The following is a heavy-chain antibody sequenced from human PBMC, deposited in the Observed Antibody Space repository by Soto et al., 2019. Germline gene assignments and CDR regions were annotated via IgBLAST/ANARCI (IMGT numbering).Heavy chain of an antibody. D-gene: IGHD5-18*01. CDR1: GYTLTELS. CDR3: ATLTTWIQLWAAAGKLWSEP. Sequence: ASVKVSCKVSGYTLTELSMHWVRQAPGKGLEWMGGFDPEDGETIYAQKFQGRVTMTEDTSTDTAYMELSSLRSEDTAVYYCATLTTWIQLWAAAGKLWSEPWGQGTLVTVSS. CDR2: FDPEDGET. J-gene: IGHJ5*02. V-gene: IGHV1-24*01.